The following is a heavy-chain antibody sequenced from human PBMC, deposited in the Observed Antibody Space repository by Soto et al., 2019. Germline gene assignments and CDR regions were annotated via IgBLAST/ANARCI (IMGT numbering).Heavy chain of an antibody. Sequence: QVQLVQSGAEVKKPGASVKVSCKASGYTFTSYGISWVRQAPGQGLEWMGWISAYNGNQNYEEKLQSRVTMTTHTTTNTSYMELRSLRSDDTAVYYCARDRGAYGMDVWGQGTTVTVSS. CDR1: GYTFTSYG. CDR3: ARDRGAYGMDV. V-gene: IGHV1-18*01. J-gene: IGHJ6*02. CDR2: ISAYNGNQ.